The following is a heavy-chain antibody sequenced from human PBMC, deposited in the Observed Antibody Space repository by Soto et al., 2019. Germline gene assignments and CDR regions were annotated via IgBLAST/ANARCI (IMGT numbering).Heavy chain of an antibody. CDR1: GFTFSDYS. Sequence: QVHLVESGGGLVKPGGSLRLSCAASGFTFSDYSMSWIRQAPGKGLEWVSYISSSGTTIYHTDSVKGRFIMSRDDAKNSLYLHMNSLRAEDTAVYYCARSIAVALRAMDVWGQGTTVTVSS. V-gene: IGHV3-11*01. CDR2: ISSSGTTI. CDR3: ARSIAVALRAMDV. J-gene: IGHJ6*02. D-gene: IGHD6-19*01.